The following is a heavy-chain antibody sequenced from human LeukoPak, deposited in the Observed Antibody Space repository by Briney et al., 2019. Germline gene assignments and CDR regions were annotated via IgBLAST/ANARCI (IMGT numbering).Heavy chain of an antibody. V-gene: IGHV3-15*01. CDR3: TTWVDGTFDY. Sequence: GGSLRLSCAASGFTFSNAWMSWVRQAPGKGLEWVGRIKSKTDGGTTDYAAPVKGRFTISRDDSKNTLYQQMNSLKTEDTAAYHCTTWVDGTFDYWGQGTLVTVSS. J-gene: IGHJ4*02. D-gene: IGHD6-13*01. CDR1: GFTFSNAW. CDR2: IKSKTDGGTT.